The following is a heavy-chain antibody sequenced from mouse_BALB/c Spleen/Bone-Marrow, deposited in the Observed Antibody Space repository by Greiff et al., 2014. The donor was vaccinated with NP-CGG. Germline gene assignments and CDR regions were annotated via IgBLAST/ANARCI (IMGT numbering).Heavy chain of an antibody. CDR1: GFDFSSYW. Sequence: DVMLVESGGGLVQPGGSLKLSCAASGFDFSSYWMSWVRQAPGKGLEWIGEINPDSNTINYTPSLKDKFIISRDNAKNTLYLQISKVRSEDTALYYCARIGYYGWFAYWGQGTLVTVSA. CDR2: INPDSNTI. CDR3: ARIGYYGWFAY. D-gene: IGHD2-3*01. V-gene: IGHV4-1*02. J-gene: IGHJ3*01.